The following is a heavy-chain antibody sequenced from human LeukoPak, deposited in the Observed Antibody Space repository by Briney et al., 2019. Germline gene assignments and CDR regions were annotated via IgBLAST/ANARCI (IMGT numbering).Heavy chain of an antibody. CDR3: ARNGQWELPYYFDY. D-gene: IGHD1-26*01. J-gene: IGHJ4*02. V-gene: IGHV3-30*03. CDR2: ISYDGSNK. Sequence: GGSLRLSCAASGFTFSDYYMSWIRQAPGKGLEWVAVISYDGSNKYYADSVKGRFTISRDNSKNTLYLQMNSLRAEDTAVYYCARNGQWELPYYFDYWAREPWSPSPQ. CDR1: GFTFSDYY.